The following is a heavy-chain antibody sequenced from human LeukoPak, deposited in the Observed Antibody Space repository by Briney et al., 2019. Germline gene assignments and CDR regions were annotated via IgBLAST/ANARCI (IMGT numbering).Heavy chain of an antibody. CDR1: GYTFTTYH. V-gene: IGHV1-46*01. Sequence: ASVKVSCKASGYTFTTYHMHWVRQAPGQGLEWMGIINPSGGSTNYAQKFQGRVTMTRDMSTSTVYMELSSLRSDDTAVYYCARVRTTVVTPGFWFDPWGQGTLVTVSS. J-gene: IGHJ5*02. CDR2: INPSGGST. D-gene: IGHD4-23*01. CDR3: ARVRTTVVTPGFWFDP.